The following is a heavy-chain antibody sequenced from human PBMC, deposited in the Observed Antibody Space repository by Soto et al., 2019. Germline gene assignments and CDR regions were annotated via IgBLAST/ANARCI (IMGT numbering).Heavy chain of an antibody. CDR3: ARGGMTVFGVLAGSMDV. D-gene: IGHD3-3*01. CDR2: IIPLFGTS. J-gene: IGHJ6*02. CDR1: GSTFNNYA. Sequence: QVHLVQSGAEVKKPGSSVRVSCRASGSTFNNYAITWVRQAPGQGLEWLGAIIPLFGTSNSAHTFQGRVTFSGEKSASAVDMELRSLGFEDMGIYYCARGGMTVFGVLAGSMDVWGQGTTVTVS. V-gene: IGHV1-69*06.